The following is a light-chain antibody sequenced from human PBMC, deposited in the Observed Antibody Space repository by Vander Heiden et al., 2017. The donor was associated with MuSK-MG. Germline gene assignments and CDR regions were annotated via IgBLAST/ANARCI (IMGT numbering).Light chain of an antibody. Sequence: DILMTQSPPSLPVTHGEQAPIPCRSSQSLLHSNGYNYLDWYQQKPGHAPQLLIYLGSNRAAGVPDRFSGSGSGTDFTLKISRVEAEDVGVYYCMQALQTPRTFGQGTKLEIK. CDR3: MQALQTPRT. V-gene: IGKV2-28*01. CDR2: LGS. J-gene: IGKJ2*01. CDR1: QSLLHSNGYNY.